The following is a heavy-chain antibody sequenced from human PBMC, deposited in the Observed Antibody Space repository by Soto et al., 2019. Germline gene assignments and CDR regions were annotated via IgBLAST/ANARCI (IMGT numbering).Heavy chain of an antibody. CDR1: GFTFDDYA. CDR3: AKDIWGGVGADAFDI. CDR2: ISWNSGSI. J-gene: IGHJ3*02. Sequence: EVQLVESGGGLVQPGRSLRLSCAASGFTFDDYAMHWVRQAPGKGLEWVSGISWNSGSIGYADSVKGRFTISRDNAKNSLYLQMNSLRAEDTALYYCAKDIWGGVGADAFDIWGQGTMVTVSS. V-gene: IGHV3-9*01. D-gene: IGHD1-26*01.